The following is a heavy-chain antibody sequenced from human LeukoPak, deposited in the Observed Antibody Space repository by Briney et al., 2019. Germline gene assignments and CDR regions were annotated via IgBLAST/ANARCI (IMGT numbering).Heavy chain of an antibody. CDR1: GGSISSGPYF. Sequence: SQTLSLTCSVSGGSISSGPYFWSWIRQSPGQGLEWIGYIWPSGSTNYNPSLSGRVATSLDKSRNHFTLMVTAVTAADTAVYYCARDPTGDDDYWGQGTLVTVSS. CDR2: IWPSGST. CDR3: ARDPTGDDDY. V-gene: IGHV4-30-2*06. D-gene: IGHD7-27*01. J-gene: IGHJ4*02.